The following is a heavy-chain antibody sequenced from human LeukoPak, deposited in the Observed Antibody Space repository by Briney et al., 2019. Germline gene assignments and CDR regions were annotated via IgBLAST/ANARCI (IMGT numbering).Heavy chain of an antibody. CDR3: ARGSTVAARGLDAFDI. J-gene: IGHJ3*02. V-gene: IGHV3-9*01. CDR2: ISWNSGSI. CDR1: GFTFDDYA. D-gene: IGHD6-19*01. Sequence: GGSLRLSCAASGFTFDDYAMHWVRQAPGKGLEWVSGISWNSGSIGYADSVKGRFTISRDNAKNSLYLQMNSLRAEDTAVYYCARGSTVAARGLDAFDIWGQGTMVTVSS.